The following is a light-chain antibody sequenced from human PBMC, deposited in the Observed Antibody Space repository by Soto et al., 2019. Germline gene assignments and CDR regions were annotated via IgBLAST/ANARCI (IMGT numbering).Light chain of an antibody. CDR2: DAS. J-gene: IGKJ4*01. CDR3: QLYNNWPLT. Sequence: EIVMTQSPATLSVSPGERATLSCRASQSVSSNLAWYQQKPGQTPRLLIYDASSRATGIPARFSGSGSGTDFTLTISSLQSEDFAVYYCQLYNNWPLTFGGGTNVEIK. V-gene: IGKV3-15*01. CDR1: QSVSSN.